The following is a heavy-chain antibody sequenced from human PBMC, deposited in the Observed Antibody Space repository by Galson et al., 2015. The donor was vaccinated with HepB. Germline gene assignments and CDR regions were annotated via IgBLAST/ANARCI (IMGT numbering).Heavy chain of an antibody. Sequence: SVKVSCKASGYTFTGYYMHWVRQAPGQGLEWMGWINPNSGGTNYAQKFQGRVTMTRDTSISTAYMELSRLRSDDTAVYYCARGRAPAADPTLYYFDYWGQGTLVTVSS. CDR3: ARGRAPAADPTLYYFDY. CDR1: GYTFTGYY. CDR2: INPNSGGT. V-gene: IGHV1-2*02. D-gene: IGHD2-2*01. J-gene: IGHJ4*02.